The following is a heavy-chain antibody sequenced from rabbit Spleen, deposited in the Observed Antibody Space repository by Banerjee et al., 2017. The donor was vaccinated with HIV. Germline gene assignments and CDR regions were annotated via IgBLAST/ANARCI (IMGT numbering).Heavy chain of an antibody. V-gene: IGHV1S40*01. CDR1: GFSFSSNW. Sequence: QSLEESGGDLVKPGASLTLTCTASGFSFSSNWIFWFRQDPGKGLEWIACIDSSDGDTDSANWTKGKFTTSKASSHTVTLQMASLTAADTATYFCARNYVNALDPWGQGTLVTVS. J-gene: IGHJ2*01. CDR3: ARNYVNALDP. D-gene: IGHD1-1*01. CDR2: IDSSDGDT.